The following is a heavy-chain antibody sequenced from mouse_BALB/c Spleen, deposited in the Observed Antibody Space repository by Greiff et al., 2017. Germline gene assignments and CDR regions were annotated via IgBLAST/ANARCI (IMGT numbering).Heavy chain of an antibody. D-gene: IGHD4-1*01. J-gene: IGHJ2*01. V-gene: IGHV1-55*01. CDR3: ARSTTGTGFDY. Sequence: QVQLQQPGAELVKPGTSVKLSCTASGYTFTSYWINWVKLRPGQGLVWIGDIYPGSGSTNYNEKFKSKATLTVDTSSSTAYMQLSSLASEDSALYYCARSTTGTGFDYWGQGTTLTVSS. CDR1: GYTFTSYW. CDR2: IYPGSGST.